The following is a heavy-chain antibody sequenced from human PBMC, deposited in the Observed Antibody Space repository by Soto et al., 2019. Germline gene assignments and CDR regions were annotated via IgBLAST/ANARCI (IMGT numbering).Heavy chain of an antibody. Sequence: GGSLRLSCVASGFTFSSYGIHWVRQAPGKGLEWVAVISYDGSNEYYADSVKGRFTISRDNSKNTLYLQMDSLRPADTAVYYCAKEITVAGDFDYWGHGTLVTVSS. CDR2: ISYDGSNE. CDR1: GFTFSSYG. J-gene: IGHJ4*01. D-gene: IGHD6-19*01. CDR3: AKEITVAGDFDY. V-gene: IGHV3-30*18.